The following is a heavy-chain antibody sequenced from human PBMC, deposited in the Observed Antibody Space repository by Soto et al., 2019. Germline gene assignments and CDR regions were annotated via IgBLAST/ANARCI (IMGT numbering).Heavy chain of an antibody. J-gene: IGHJ4*02. CDR2: ISSSSSYI. D-gene: IGHD6-6*01. CDR1: GFTFGSYS. V-gene: IGHV3-21*04. Sequence: GGSLRLSCAASGFTFGSYSINFFRQAPLKGLEWVSSISSSSSYIYYADSVKGRFTISRDNAKNSLYLQMSSLRSEDMAVYYCARGRPFDYWGQGTLVTVSS. CDR3: ARGRPFDY.